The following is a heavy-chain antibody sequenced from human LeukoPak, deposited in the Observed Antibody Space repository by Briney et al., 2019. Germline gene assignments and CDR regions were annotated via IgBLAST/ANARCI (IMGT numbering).Heavy chain of an antibody. CDR1: GFSFSTSP. Sequence: GGSLRLSCAASGFSFSTSPMSWVRQPPGKGLEWVSAMNNGPGATFYRDSVRGRFTISRDDSKSTLYLQMNSLRAEDTGTYYCAKIHYDLWDVWGQGTRDRVFS. CDR3: AKIHYDLWDV. D-gene: IGHD2/OR15-2a*01. CDR2: MNNGPGAT. J-gene: IGHJ6*02. V-gene: IGHV3-23*01.